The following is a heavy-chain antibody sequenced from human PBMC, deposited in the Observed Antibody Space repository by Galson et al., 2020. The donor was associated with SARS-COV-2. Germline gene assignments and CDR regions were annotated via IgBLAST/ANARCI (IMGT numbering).Heavy chain of an antibody. Sequence: GGSLRLSCAASGFSVGSRWISWVRRAPGKGLEWVSLIDAAGNPFYADSFKGRFTISRDNSRNIVFLQMNSLRAEDTAVYYCLMEGDSIFADYWGPGTLVTVSS. J-gene: IGHJ4*02. V-gene: IGHV3-53*01. CDR3: LMEGDSIFADY. D-gene: IGHD2-8*01. CDR2: IDAAGNP. CDR1: GFSVGSRW.